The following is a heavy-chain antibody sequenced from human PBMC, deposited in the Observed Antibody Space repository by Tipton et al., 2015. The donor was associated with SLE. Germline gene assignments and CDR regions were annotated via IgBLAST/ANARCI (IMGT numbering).Heavy chain of an antibody. CDR3: ARHAYYENWFDP. J-gene: IGHJ5*02. D-gene: IGHD3-22*01. V-gene: IGHV4-59*08. CDR2: IYYSGST. Sequence: TLSLTCTVSGGSISSHYWSWIRQPPGKGLEWIGYIYYSGSTNYNPSLKSRVTISVDTSKNQFSLKLSSVTAADTAMYYCARHAYYENWFDPWGQGTLVTVSS. CDR1: GGSISSHY.